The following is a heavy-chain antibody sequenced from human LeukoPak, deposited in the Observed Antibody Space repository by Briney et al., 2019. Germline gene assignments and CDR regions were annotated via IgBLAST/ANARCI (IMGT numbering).Heavy chain of an antibody. V-gene: IGHV5-51*01. D-gene: IGHD1-26*01. Sequence: GESLKISCKGSGYSFTNYWIGWVRQMPGKGLEWMGIIYPGDSDTRYRPSFLGQVTISADKSISTAYLQWNSLKASDTAMYYCTRGLSVGPFRYWGQGTLVTVSS. CDR1: GYSFTNYW. J-gene: IGHJ4*02. CDR3: TRGLSVGPFRY. CDR2: IYPGDSDT.